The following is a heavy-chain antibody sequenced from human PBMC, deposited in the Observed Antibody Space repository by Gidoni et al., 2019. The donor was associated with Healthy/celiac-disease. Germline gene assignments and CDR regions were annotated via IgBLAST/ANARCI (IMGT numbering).Heavy chain of an antibody. V-gene: IGHV3-33*01. CDR3: ARTASSSWTDYYYGMDV. J-gene: IGHJ6*02. CDR2: IWYDGSNK. CDR1: GSTLSSYC. Sequence: QVQLVESGGGVVQPGRSLRLSCAASGSTLSSYCMHWVRQAPGKGLVWVVVIWYDGSNKYYADSGKGRFTIARDNSKNTLYLQMNSLRAEDTAVYYCARTASSSWTDYYYGMDVWGQGTTVTVSS. D-gene: IGHD6-13*01.